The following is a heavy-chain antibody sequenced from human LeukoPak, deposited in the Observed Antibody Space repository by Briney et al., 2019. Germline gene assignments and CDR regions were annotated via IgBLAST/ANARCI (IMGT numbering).Heavy chain of an antibody. J-gene: IGHJ4*02. D-gene: IGHD3-10*01. Sequence: GGSLRLSCAASGFTFSIYGMGWVRQAPGKGLEWVSSISDNGGNTYYADSAKGRFTISRDNSKNTLYLQMNSLRAEDTAVYYCARVVPPTDYGSGSYFWDPYYFDYWGQGTLVTVSS. V-gene: IGHV3-23*01. CDR2: ISDNGGNT. CDR3: ARVVPPTDYGSGSYFWDPYYFDY. CDR1: GFTFSIYG.